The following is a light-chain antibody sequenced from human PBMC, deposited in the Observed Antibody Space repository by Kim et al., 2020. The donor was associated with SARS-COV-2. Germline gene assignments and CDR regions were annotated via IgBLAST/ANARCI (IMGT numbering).Light chain of an antibody. Sequence: KTVTLAATRRSGCIASNYVQWYQRRPGSAPTTVIYEDNQRPSGVPDRFSGSIDSSSNSASLTISGLKTEDEADYYCQSYDSSNYVVFGGGTQLTVL. CDR2: EDN. CDR1: SGCIASNY. CDR3: QSYDSSNYVV. V-gene: IGLV6-57*03. J-gene: IGLJ2*01.